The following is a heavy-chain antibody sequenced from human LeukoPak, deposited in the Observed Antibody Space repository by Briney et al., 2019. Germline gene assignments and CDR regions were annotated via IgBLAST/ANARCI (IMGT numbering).Heavy chain of an antibody. CDR2: MNSNSGNT. D-gene: IGHD5-18*01. CDR1: GYTFTSYG. V-gene: IGHV1-8*03. J-gene: IGHJ1*01. Sequence: ASVKVSCKASGYTFTSYGISWVRQAPGQGLEWMGWMNSNSGNTGYAQKFQARVTFTRITSISTAYMELRSLRSEDTAVYYCVRGERGYRYGFEYFQKWGQGTLVTVSS. CDR3: VRGERGYRYGFEYFQK.